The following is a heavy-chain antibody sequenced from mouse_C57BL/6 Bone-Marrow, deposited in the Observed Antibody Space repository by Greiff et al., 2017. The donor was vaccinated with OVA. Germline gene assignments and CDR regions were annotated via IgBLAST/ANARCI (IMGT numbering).Heavy chain of an antibody. CDR1: GYPFTSYW. D-gene: IGHD1-1*01. CDR3: ARGPHYYGSSVFAY. Sequence: QVQLQQPGAELVMPGASVKLSCKASGYPFTSYWMHWVKQRPGQGLEWIGEIDPSDSYTNYNQKFKGKSTLTVDKSSSTAYMQLSSLTSEDSAVYYCARGPHYYGSSVFAYWGQGTLVTVSA. CDR2: IDPSDSYT. V-gene: IGHV1-69*01. J-gene: IGHJ3*01.